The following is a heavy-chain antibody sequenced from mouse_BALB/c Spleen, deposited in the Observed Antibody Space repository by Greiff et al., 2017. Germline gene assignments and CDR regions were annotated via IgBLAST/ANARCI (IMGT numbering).Heavy chain of an antibody. V-gene: IGHV5-12-2*01. J-gene: IGHJ3*01. Sequence: EVKLVESGGGLVQPGGSLKLSCAASGFTFSSYTMSWVRQTPEKRLAWVAYISNGGGSTYYPDTVKGRFTISRDNAKNTLYLQMSSLKSEDTAMYYCASRNPWFAYWGQGTLVTVSA. CDR2: ISNGGGST. CDR1: GFTFSSYT. D-gene: IGHD2-1*01. CDR3: ASRNPWFAY.